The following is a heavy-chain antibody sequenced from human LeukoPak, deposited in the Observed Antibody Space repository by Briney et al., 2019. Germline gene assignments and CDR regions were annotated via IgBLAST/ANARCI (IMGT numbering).Heavy chain of an antibody. J-gene: IGHJ4*02. CDR1: GYSFSTYW. D-gene: IGHD2-8*02. CDR2: IYPADSNT. Sequence: GESLKISCKGSGYSFSTYWIGWVRQMPGKGLEWMGNIYPADSNTRYSPSFQGQVAISADKSISTAYLQWSSLRASDSAMYYCARRYNTGHHDYWGQGTLVTVSS. CDR3: ARRYNTGHHDY. V-gene: IGHV5-51*01.